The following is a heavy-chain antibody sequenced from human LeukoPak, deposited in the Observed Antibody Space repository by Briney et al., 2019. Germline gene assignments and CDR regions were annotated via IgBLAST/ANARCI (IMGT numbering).Heavy chain of an antibody. J-gene: IGHJ5*02. CDR2: MKSKPEGGTT. CDR1: GFTFVNAS. V-gene: IGHV3-15*01. CDR3: TTGNP. Sequence: GGSLRLSCLTYGFTFVNASMSWVRQAPGKGLEWVGLMKSKPEGGTTFYAAPVRGRFTISRDDSRNTLYLQMTSLTIGDTGVYYCTTGNPWGQGTLVTVSS.